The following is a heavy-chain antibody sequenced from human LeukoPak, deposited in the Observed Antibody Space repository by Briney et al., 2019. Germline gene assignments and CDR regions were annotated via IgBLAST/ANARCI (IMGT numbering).Heavy chain of an antibody. CDR1: GFTFAGYW. D-gene: IGHD1-26*01. CDR2: IKQDTSEE. CDR3: VRDRGRASVDY. J-gene: IGHJ4*02. V-gene: IGHV3-7*01. Sequence: PGGSLRLSCAASGFTFAGYWISWVRQAPGKGLEWVANIKQDTSEEYYVDSVKGRFTISRDNAKNSLYLQMNSLRAEDTAVYYCVRDRGRASVDYWSQGTLVTVSS.